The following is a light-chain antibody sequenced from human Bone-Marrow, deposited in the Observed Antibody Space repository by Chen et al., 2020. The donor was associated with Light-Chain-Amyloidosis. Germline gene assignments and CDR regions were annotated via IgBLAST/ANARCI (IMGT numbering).Light chain of an antibody. Sequence: QSALTQPRSVSGSPGQSVTVSFTGTSNNVGAYNYVSWYQQHPGKAPKVMIYDVTEGPSGVPDRFSGSKSGNTASLTISGLQAEDEADYYCCSHTGDSYVFGTGTKVTVL. CDR2: DVT. V-gene: IGLV2-11*01. CDR3: CSHTGDSYV. CDR1: SNNVGAYNY. J-gene: IGLJ1*01.